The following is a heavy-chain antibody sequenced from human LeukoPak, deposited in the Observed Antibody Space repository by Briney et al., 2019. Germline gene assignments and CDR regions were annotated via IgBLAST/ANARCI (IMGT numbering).Heavy chain of an antibody. CDR2: ISYDGSNK. D-gene: IGHD5-18*01. Sequence: PGGSLRLSCAASGFTFSSYAMHWVRQAPGKGLEWVAVISYDGSNKYYADSVKGRFTISRDNSKNTLYLQMNSLRAEDTAVYYCASFGYSYEDAFDIWGQGTMVTVSS. V-gene: IGHV3-30*04. CDR1: GFTFSSYA. J-gene: IGHJ3*02. CDR3: ASFGYSYEDAFDI.